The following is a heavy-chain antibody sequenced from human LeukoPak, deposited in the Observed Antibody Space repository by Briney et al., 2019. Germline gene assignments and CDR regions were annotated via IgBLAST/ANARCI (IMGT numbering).Heavy chain of an antibody. V-gene: IGHV4-38-2*01. Sequence: PSETLSLTCAVPGYSISSGYYWGWIRQPPGKGLEWIGSIYHSGSTNYNPSLKSRVTISVDTSKNQFSLKLSSVTAADTAVYYCARGRDDSSGYYRPYYYYYMDVWGKGTTVTVSS. CDR3: ARGRDDSSGYYRPYYYYYMDV. CDR1: GYSISSGYY. J-gene: IGHJ6*03. CDR2: IYHSGST. D-gene: IGHD3-22*01.